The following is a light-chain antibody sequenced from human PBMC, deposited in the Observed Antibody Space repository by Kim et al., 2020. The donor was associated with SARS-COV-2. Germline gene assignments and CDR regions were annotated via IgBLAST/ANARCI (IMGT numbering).Light chain of an antibody. CDR1: SSDIGDYNY. J-gene: IGLJ3*02. CDR2: DVN. CDR3: SSYTSSTTWV. Sequence: GESITIACTVTSSDIGDYNYVSWYHQCPGKAPKLLIYDVNKRPSGVSIRFSGSKSGNTASLTISRLRAEDEADYYCSSYTSSTTWVFGGGTQLTVL. V-gene: IGLV2-14*03.